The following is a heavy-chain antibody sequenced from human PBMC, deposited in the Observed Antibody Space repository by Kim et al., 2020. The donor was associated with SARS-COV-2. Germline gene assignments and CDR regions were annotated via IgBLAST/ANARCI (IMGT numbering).Heavy chain of an antibody. CDR2: INHSGST. D-gene: IGHD2-21*02. V-gene: IGHV4-34*01. CDR1: GGSFSGYY. J-gene: IGHJ6*03. Sequence: SETLSLTCAAYGGSFSGYYWRWIRQPPGKGLEWIGEINHSGSTNYNPSLKSRVTISVDTSKNQFSLKLSSVTAADTAVYYCARGEIVVVTAMVTYYYYYMNVGGKGTTAPVSS. CDR3: ARGEIVVVTAMVTYYYYYMNV.